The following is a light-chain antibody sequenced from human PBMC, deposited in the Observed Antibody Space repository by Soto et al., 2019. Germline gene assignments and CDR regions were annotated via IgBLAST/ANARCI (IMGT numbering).Light chain of an antibody. CDR3: SSYAGSSNV. J-gene: IGLJ1*01. CDR2: DNR. CDR1: SSNIGSHYN. Sequence: QSVLTQPPSVSGAPGQRVTISCTGSSSNIGSHYNVNWYQQLPGTAPKLLIYDNRNRPSGVPDRFSGSKSGTSASLAITGLQAEDEADYYCSSYAGSSNVFGTGTKLTVL. V-gene: IGLV1-40*01.